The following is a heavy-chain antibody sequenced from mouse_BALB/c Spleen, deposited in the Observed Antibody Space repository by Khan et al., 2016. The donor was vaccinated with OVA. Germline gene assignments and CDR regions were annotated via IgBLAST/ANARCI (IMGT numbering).Heavy chain of an antibody. CDR3: TRNYDYDGGLAY. D-gene: IGHD2-4*01. CDR1: GFSLTSYG. V-gene: IGHV2-2*02. CDR2: IWSGGST. J-gene: IGHJ3*01. Sequence: QVQLKQSGPGLVQPSQSLSITCTVSGFSLTSYGVHWVRQSPGKGLEWLGVIWSGGSTDYNAAFISRLSISKDNSKSQVFFKMNSLQANDSAIYYYTRNYDYDGGLAYWGQGTLVTVSA.